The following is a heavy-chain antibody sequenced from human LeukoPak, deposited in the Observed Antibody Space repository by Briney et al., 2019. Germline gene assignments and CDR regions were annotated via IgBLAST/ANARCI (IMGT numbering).Heavy chain of an antibody. Sequence: PSETLSLTCAVYGGSFSGYYWSWIRQPPGKWLEWIGEINHSGSTNYNPSLKSRVTISVDTSKNQFSLKLSSVTAADTAVYYCARGRGYSYGRVPFDYWGQGTLVTVSS. V-gene: IGHV4-34*01. CDR1: GGSFSGYY. D-gene: IGHD5-18*01. J-gene: IGHJ4*02. CDR3: ARGRGYSYGRVPFDY. CDR2: INHSGST.